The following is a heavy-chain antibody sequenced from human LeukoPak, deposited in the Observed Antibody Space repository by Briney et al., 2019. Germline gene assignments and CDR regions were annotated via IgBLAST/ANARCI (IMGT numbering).Heavy chain of an antibody. D-gene: IGHD6-19*01. CDR2: VRQDGSER. V-gene: IGHV3-7*01. Sequence: PGGSLRLSCATSAFTFSNYWMSGGRHPPGKGLECVADVRQDGSERYYGDCAKGRFTISRDNTKNTLYLQMNRMRAEDTAVYYCARPTYSGGWYLMFWGQGTLVTVSS. CDR3: ARPTYSGGWYLMF. J-gene: IGHJ4*02. CDR1: AFTFSNYW.